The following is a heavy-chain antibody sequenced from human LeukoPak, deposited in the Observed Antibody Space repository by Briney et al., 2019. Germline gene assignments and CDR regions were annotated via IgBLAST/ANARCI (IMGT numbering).Heavy chain of an antibody. CDR2: IATAGDT. V-gene: IGHV3-13*01. CDR1: GFTLNRYD. CDR3: ARGVGGFDP. J-gene: IGHJ5*02. D-gene: IGHD2-21*01. Sequence: PGGSLRLSCAASGFTLNRYDIHWVRQATGKGLEWVSAIATAGDTYYAGSVKGRFTISRENAKNSLYLQMNSLRAGDTAVYYCARGVGGFDPWGQGTLVTVSS.